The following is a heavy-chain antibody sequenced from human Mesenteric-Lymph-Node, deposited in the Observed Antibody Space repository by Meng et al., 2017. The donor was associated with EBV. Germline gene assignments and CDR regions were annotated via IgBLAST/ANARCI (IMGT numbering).Heavy chain of an antibody. V-gene: IGHV4-61*03. CDR2: IYYTGST. CDR1: GGSVTSGSYY. Sequence: QVQLQESGPGLVKPSETLSLTCTVSGGSVTSGSYYWTWIRQPPGKGLEWIGYIYYTGSTNYNPSLKSRVTISVDTSKNHFSLKLSSVTAADTAVYYCARGGARDYYYGMDVWGQGTTVTVSS. J-gene: IGHJ6*02. D-gene: IGHD5-12*01. CDR3: ARGGARDYYYGMDV.